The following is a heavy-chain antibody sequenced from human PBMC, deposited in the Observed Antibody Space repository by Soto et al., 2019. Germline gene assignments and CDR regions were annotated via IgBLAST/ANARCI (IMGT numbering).Heavy chain of an antibody. CDR1: GGTFSSYA. CDR2: IIPIFGTA. V-gene: IGHV1-69*13. J-gene: IGHJ4*02. D-gene: IGHD5-18*01. Sequence: GASVKVSCKASGGTFSSYAISWVRQAPGQGLEWMGGIIPIFGTANYAQKFQGRVTITADESTSTAYMELSSLRSEDTAVYYCARAGYSYGHFDYWGQGTLVTVSS. CDR3: ARAGYSYGHFDY.